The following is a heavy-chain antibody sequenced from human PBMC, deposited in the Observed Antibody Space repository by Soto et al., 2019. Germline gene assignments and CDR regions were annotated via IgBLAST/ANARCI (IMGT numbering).Heavy chain of an antibody. CDR3: AKVVRYFDCLYYYGMDV. CDR1: GFTFSSYA. J-gene: IGHJ6*02. Sequence: PGGSLRLSCAASGFTFSSYAMSWVRQAPGKGLEWVSAISGSGGSTYYADSVKGRFTISRDNSKNTLYLQMNSLRAEDTAVYYCAKVVRYFDCLYYYGMDVWGQGTTVTVSS. V-gene: IGHV3-23*01. CDR2: ISGSGGST. D-gene: IGHD3-9*01.